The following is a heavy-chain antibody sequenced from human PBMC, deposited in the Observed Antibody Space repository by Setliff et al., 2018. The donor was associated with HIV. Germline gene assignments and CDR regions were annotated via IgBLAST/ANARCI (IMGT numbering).Heavy chain of an antibody. CDR2: ISAAKGDT. Sequence: ASVKVSCKASGYTFTSYGIRWVRQAPGQGLEWMGWISAAKGDTNFAQKFQGRVTMTTDTLTSTAYMELRSLRSDDTDVYYCARDGYKWNDNALEIWGLGTVVTVSS. CDR3: ARDGYKWNDNALEI. J-gene: IGHJ3*02. CDR1: GYTFTSYG. D-gene: IGHD1-20*01. V-gene: IGHV1-18*01.